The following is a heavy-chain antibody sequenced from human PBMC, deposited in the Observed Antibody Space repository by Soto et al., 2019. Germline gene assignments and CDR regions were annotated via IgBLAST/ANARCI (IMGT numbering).Heavy chain of an antibody. D-gene: IGHD2-2*01. J-gene: IGHJ6*02. V-gene: IGHV1-69*12. CDR3: ARSQGSSTSLEIYYYYYYGMDV. CDR1: GGTFSSYA. Sequence: QLVQSGAEVKKPGSSVKVSCKASGGTFSSYAISWVRQAPGQGLEWMGGIIPISDTTNYAQKFQGRVTITADESTSTAYMELSSLRSEDTAVYYCARSQGSSTSLEIYYYYYYGMDVWGQGTTVTVSS. CDR2: IIPISDTT.